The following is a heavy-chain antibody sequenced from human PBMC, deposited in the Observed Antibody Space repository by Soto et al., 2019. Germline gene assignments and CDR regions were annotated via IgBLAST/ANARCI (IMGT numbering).Heavy chain of an antibody. Sequence: EVQLLDSGGGLVQPGGSLRLSCAASGFTFSNYAMNWVRQAPGKGLDWVSAISGSGGSTYYADSVKGRFTISRDNSKNTLYLQMSSLVAEDTAVYYCAKGPLGSGYYLDYWGQGTLVTVSS. J-gene: IGHJ4*02. CDR2: ISGSGGST. D-gene: IGHD3-3*01. CDR3: AKGPLGSGYYLDY. V-gene: IGHV3-23*01. CDR1: GFTFSNYA.